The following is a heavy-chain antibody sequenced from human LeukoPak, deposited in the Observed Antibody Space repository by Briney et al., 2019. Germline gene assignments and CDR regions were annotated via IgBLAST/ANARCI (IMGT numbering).Heavy chain of an antibody. CDR3: ARVMYYYHSSGSIAVYYFDY. Sequence: PGGSLRLSCAASGFTFSSHWMHWVRQAPGKGLVWVSRINSDGSTTSYADSVKGRFTISRDNAKNTLYLQMNSLRAEDTAVYYCARVMYYYHSSGSIAVYYFDYWGQGTLVTVCS. D-gene: IGHD3-22*01. V-gene: IGHV3-74*01. CDR1: GFTFSSHW. CDR2: INSDGSTT. J-gene: IGHJ4*02.